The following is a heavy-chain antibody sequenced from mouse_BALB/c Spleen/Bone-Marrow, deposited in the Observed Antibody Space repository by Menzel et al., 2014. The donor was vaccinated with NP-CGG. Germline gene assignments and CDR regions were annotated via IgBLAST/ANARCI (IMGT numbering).Heavy chain of an antibody. Sequence: EVQLQQSGPGLVKPSQSLSLTCTVTGYSITSDYAWNWIRQFPGNKLKWMGYISYSGSTSYNPSLKSRISITRDTSKNQFFLQLNSVTTEDTATYYCARGGARATGWFAYWGQGTLVTVSA. CDR3: ARGGARATGWFAY. D-gene: IGHD3-1*01. CDR2: ISYSGST. CDR1: GYSITSDYA. J-gene: IGHJ3*01. V-gene: IGHV3-2*02.